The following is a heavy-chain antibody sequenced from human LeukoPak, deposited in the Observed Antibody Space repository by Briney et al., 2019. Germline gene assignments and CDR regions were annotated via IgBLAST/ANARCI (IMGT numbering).Heavy chain of an antibody. D-gene: IGHD2-2*01. CDR1: GGSISSSNW. V-gene: IGHV4-4*02. CDR2: IYLSGST. CDR3: GSSTSQMYYYYYYAMDV. Sequence: SETLSLTCAVSGGSISSSNWWSWVRQPPGKGLEWIGEIYLSGSTNSNPSLKSRVTISLDKSKNQFSLKLSSVTAADTAVYYCGSSTSQMYYYYYYAMDVWGQGTTVTVSS. J-gene: IGHJ6*02.